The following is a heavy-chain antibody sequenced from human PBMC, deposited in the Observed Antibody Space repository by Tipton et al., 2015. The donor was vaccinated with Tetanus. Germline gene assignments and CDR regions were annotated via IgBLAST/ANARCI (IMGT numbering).Heavy chain of an antibody. Sequence: SLRLSCAASGFTFSTSWMTWVRQAPGKGLEWVANINQDESETYYVDSVKGRFTISRENAKNSLYLQMNSLRAEDTAVYYCANKGGGDSDYWGQGALVTVSS. CDR1: GFTFSTSW. CDR2: INQDESET. D-gene: IGHD2-21*01. V-gene: IGHV3-7*01. J-gene: IGHJ4*02. CDR3: ANKGGGDSDY.